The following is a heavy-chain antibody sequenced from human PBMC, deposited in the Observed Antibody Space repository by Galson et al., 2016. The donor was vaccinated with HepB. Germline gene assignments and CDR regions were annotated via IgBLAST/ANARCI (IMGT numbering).Heavy chain of an antibody. J-gene: IGHJ5*02. CDR1: GFTCKYYA. V-gene: IGHV3-30-3*01. D-gene: IGHD3/OR15-3a*01. CDR2: ISSDGPNQ. CDR3: ARDQDEGITIFGLDP. Sequence: SLRLSCAASGFTCKYYAFHWGRQAPGKGLEWVALISSDGPNQYYANSVQGRFTISKDNSKNTHYLQMKSLRAEDTAVYYCARDQDEGITIFGLDPWGQGTLVSAPS.